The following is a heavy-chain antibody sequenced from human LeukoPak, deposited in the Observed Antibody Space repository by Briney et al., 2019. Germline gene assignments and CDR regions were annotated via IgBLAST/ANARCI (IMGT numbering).Heavy chain of an antibody. J-gene: IGHJ4*02. CDR3: ARPGDSYSGSPIDY. CDR2: IYHSGST. D-gene: IGHD1-26*01. Sequence: SETLSLTCTVSGYSISSGYYWGWIRQPPGKGLEWIGSIYHSGSTYYNPSLKSRVTISVDTSKNQFSLKLSSVTAADTAVYYCARPGDSYSGSPIDYWGQGTLVTVSS. CDR1: GYSISSGYY. V-gene: IGHV4-38-2*02.